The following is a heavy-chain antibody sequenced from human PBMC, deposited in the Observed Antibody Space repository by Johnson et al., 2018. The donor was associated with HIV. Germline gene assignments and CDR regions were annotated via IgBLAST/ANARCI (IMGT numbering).Heavy chain of an antibody. CDR1: GFKFDDNY. CDR2: ISSSGGTT. Sequence: QMLLVESGGALVKPGGSLRLSCAASGFKFDDNYMAWIRQSPGKGLEWVSYISSSGGTTHNADSVKGRFAISRNNADNSLYLQMNSLGVEDTALYFCATVWSNEGRHSFDVWGLGTMVTVSS. V-gene: IGHV3-11*04. D-gene: IGHD1/OR15-1a*01. J-gene: IGHJ3*01. CDR3: ATVWSNEGRHSFDV.